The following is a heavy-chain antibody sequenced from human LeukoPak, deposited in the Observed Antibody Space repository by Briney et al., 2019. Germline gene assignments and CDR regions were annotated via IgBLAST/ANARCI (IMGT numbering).Heavy chain of an antibody. D-gene: IGHD4-17*01. CDR3: AKGGATVIDY. J-gene: IGHJ4*02. CDR1: GFTFSSYW. CDR2: INSDGSSN. V-gene: IGHV3-74*01. Sequence: PGGSLRLSCAASGFTFSSYWMHWVRQAPGKGLVWVSRINSDGSSNSYAASVKGRFTIARDNAKDTLYLQMNSLSADDTAVYYCAKGGATVIDYWGQGTLVTVSS.